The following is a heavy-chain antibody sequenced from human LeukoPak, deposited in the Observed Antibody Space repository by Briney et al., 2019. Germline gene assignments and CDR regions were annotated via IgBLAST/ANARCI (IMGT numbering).Heavy chain of an antibody. CDR2: IWNDGSNK. Sequence: GGSLRLSCAASGFTFSIYGLHWVRQAPGKGLEWVAVIWNDGSNKYYADSVKGRFTISRDNSKNTMYLQMNSLRAEDTAVYSCARASGPFDYWGQGTLVTVSS. J-gene: IGHJ4*02. CDR3: ARASGPFDY. D-gene: IGHD3-10*01. V-gene: IGHV3-33*01. CDR1: GFTFSIYG.